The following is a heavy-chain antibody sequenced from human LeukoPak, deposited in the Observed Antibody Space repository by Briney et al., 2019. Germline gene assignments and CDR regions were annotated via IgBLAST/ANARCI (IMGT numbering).Heavy chain of an antibody. D-gene: IGHD6-13*01. CDR1: GFTFSSYG. Sequence: GRSLRLSCAASGFTFSSYGMHWVRQAPGKGLEWVSAISYDGSNKYYADSVKGRFTISRDNSKNTLYLQMNSLRAEDTAVYYCAKAYSSSWSARDYFDYWGQGTLVTVSS. J-gene: IGHJ4*02. CDR2: ISYDGSNK. CDR3: AKAYSSSWSARDYFDY. V-gene: IGHV3-30*18.